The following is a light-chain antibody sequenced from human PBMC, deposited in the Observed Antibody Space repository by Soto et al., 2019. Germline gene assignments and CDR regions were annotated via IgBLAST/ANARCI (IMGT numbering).Light chain of an antibody. V-gene: IGKV3-11*01. CDR1: QSVSSN. CDR2: DAS. CDR3: QQRSSWPGT. J-gene: IGKJ1*01. Sequence: EVVLTQSPATLSVSPGEGVTLSCRASQSVSSNLAWYQQKPGQAPRLLIFDASNRATDIPARFSGSGSGTDFTLTISSLQPEDFAVYYCQQRSSWPGTFGQGTKVDIK.